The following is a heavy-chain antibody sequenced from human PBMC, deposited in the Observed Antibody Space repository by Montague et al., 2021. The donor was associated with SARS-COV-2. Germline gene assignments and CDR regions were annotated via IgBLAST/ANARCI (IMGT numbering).Heavy chain of an antibody. CDR1: GGSISSYY. Sequence: SETLSLTCTVSGGSISSYYWSWIRQPPGKGLEWIGYIYYSGSTNXNPSLKSRVTISVDTSKNQFSLKLSSVTAADTAVYYCARAPVAHITIFGVVTSFAYWGQGTLVTVSS. CDR2: IYYSGST. V-gene: IGHV4-59*01. J-gene: IGHJ4*02. D-gene: IGHD3-3*01. CDR3: ARAPVAHITIFGVVTSFAY.